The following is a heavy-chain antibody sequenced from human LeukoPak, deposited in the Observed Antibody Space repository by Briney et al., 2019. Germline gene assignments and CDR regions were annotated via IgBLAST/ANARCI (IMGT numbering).Heavy chain of an antibody. CDR2: INAYNGDT. D-gene: IGHD6-19*01. J-gene: IGHJ4*02. CDR3: ARGSSSDWPLEY. CDR1: GYTFINYA. Sequence: GASVKVSCKASGYTFINYAIHWVRQAPGQRLEWMGWINAYNGDTEYSQKLQGRVTITKDTSASTAYMDLSTLRSEDTAVYYCARGSSSDWPLEYWGRGNLVTVSS. V-gene: IGHV1-3*01.